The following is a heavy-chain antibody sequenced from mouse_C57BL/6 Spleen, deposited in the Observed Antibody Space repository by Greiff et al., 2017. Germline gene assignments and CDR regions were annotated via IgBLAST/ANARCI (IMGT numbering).Heavy chain of an antibody. Sequence: EVQLQQSGTVLARPGASVKMSCKTSSYTFTSYWMHWVKQRPGQGLEWIGAIYPGNSDTSYNQKFKGKAKLTAVTSASTAYMELSSLTNEDSAVYYCTRGDYDYDGGFAYWGQGTLVTVSA. V-gene: IGHV1-5*01. D-gene: IGHD2-4*01. J-gene: IGHJ3*01. CDR3: TRGDYDYDGGFAY. CDR1: SYTFTSYW. CDR2: IYPGNSDT.